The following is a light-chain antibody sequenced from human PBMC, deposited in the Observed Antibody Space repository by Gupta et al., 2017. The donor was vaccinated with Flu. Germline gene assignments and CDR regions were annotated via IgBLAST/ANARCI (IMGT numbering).Light chain of an antibody. CDR3: QQKDRIPWT. Sequence: DIQMTQSPSSQPAFVGDRVSINCRTNQSIRIYLNWYQQKPGKVPNLLIYAASNLRSGVPSRFSGNGSGTDFTLTINSLQPEDFATYYCQQKDRIPWTFGQGTKVEI. CDR2: AAS. CDR1: QSIRIY. V-gene: IGKV1-39*01. J-gene: IGKJ1*01.